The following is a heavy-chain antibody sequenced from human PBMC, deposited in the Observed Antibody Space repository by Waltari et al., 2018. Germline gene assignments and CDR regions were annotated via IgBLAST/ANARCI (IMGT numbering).Heavy chain of an antibody. CDR1: GYTFTSYY. CDR3: ARLGITMTPDY. V-gene: IGHV1-46*01. Sequence: QVQLVQSGAELKKPGASVKLSCKASGYTFTSYYIQWVRQAPGQGLEWMGVSNSGGETTICAQKFQGRVTMTRDTSTSTVYMDLSSLRSEDTAVYYCARLGITMTPDYWGQGTLVTVSS. J-gene: IGHJ4*02. CDR2: SNSGGETT.